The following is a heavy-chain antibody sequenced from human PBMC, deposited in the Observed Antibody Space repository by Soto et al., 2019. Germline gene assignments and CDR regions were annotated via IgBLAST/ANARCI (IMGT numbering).Heavy chain of an antibody. CDR1: GFTFSSSW. CDR3: ARDPGVVVITDAFDI. Sequence: GGSLRLSCAASGFTFSSSWMHWVRQAPGKGLVWVSRMYSDATSTKYADSVKGRFTISRDNTKNTLYLQMNSLRAEDTAVYYCARDPGVVVITDAFDIWGQGTMVTVSS. J-gene: IGHJ3*02. D-gene: IGHD3-22*01. CDR2: MYSDATST. V-gene: IGHV3-74*03.